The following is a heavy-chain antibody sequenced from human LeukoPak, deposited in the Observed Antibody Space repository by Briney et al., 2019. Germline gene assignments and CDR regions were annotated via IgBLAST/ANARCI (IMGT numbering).Heavy chain of an antibody. CDR3: AKEAYYYDSSGYYLDY. CDR2: ISGSGGST. Sequence: QPGGSLRLSCAASGFTFSSYAMSWVRQAPGKGLEWVSAISGSGGSTYYADSVKGRFTICRDNSKNTLYLQMNSLRAEDTAVYYCAKEAYYYDSSGYYLDYWGQGTLVTVSS. CDR1: GFTFSSYA. D-gene: IGHD3-22*01. V-gene: IGHV3-23*01. J-gene: IGHJ4*02.